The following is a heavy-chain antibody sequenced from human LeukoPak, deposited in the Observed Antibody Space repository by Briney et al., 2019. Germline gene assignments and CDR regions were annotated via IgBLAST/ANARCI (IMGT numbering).Heavy chain of an antibody. J-gene: IGHJ3*02. V-gene: IGHV4-39*01. D-gene: IGHD2-2*01. CDR1: GGSISSGNCY. CDR3: AQIVPAPTTNFFDI. CDR2: INYSGST. Sequence: PSETLSLTCTVSGGSISSGNCYWGWIRQPPGRGLEWIGSINYSGSTYYNPSLKSRVTISVDTAKKQFSLKLSSVTAADTAVYYCAQIVPAPTTNFFDIWGQGTMVIVSS.